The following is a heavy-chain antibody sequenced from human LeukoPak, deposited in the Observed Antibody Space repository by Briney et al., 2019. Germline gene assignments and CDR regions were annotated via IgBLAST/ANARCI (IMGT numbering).Heavy chain of an antibody. CDR3: ARDLTVTNEDGFDP. Sequence: SETLSLTCTVSGGSISSYYWSWIRQPPGKGLEWIGDIYYSGSTNYNPSLKSRVTISVDTSKNQLSLKLSSVTAADTAVYYCARDLTVTNEDGFDPWGQGTLVTVSS. CDR2: IYYSGST. CDR1: GGSISSYY. V-gene: IGHV4-59*01. D-gene: IGHD4-17*01. J-gene: IGHJ5*02.